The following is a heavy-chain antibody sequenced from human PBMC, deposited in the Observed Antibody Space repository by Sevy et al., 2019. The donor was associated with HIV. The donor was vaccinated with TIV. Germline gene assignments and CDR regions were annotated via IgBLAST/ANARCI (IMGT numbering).Heavy chain of an antibody. CDR3: ARLTASRAHDS. V-gene: IGHV1-18*04. Sequence: ASVKVSCETFGHTLSRHAISWVRQAPGQGLEWMGWISTYNGDTIYVQNFQGRVTMTTVTSTRTAYMELRSLRSDDTAVYFCARLTASRAHDSWGQGTLVTVSS. J-gene: IGHJ4*02. CDR2: ISTYNGDT. CDR1: GHTLSRHA. D-gene: IGHD2-21*02.